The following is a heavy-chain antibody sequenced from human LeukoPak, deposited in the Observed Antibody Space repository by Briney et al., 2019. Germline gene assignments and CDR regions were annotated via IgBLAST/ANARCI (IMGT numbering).Heavy chain of an antibody. D-gene: IGHD4-17*01. CDR1: GFTFTNYR. V-gene: IGHV3-21*01. J-gene: IGHJ3*02. CDR3: ARENGDYADAFDI. Sequence: GGSLRLSCAASGFTFTNYRMTWDRQAPGKGLEWVSSISSTSGYIFYADSVQGRFTISRDNAKSSLYLQMNSLRAEDTAVYYCARENGDYADAFDIWGQGTMVTVSS. CDR2: ISSTSGYI.